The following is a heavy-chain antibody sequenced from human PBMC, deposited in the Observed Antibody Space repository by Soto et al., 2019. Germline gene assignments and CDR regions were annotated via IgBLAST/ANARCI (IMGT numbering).Heavy chain of an antibody. CDR1: GGSISTSSYY. D-gene: IGHD3-22*01. V-gene: IGHV4-39*01. Sequence: QLQLQESGPGLVKPSETLSLTCTVSGGSISTSSYYWGWIRQPPGKGLEWIGSIYYSGSTYYNPSLKSRVTISVDTSKNQFSLKLSSVTAADTAVYYCARDHDSSGDYWGQGTLVTVSS. J-gene: IGHJ4*02. CDR3: ARDHDSSGDY. CDR2: IYYSGST.